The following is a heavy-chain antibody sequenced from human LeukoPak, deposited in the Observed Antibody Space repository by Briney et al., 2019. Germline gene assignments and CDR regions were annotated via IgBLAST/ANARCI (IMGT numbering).Heavy chain of an antibody. J-gene: IGHJ5*02. D-gene: IGHD3-10*01. Sequence: SETLSLTCTVSGDSISGYYWSWIRQPAGKGLEWIGRIYNGGIITYNPSLKSRVTMSIDTSNNQFSLRLRFVTAADTAVYYCARDSGTTGEVKFDPWGQGTLVTVSS. CDR3: ARDSGTTGEVKFDP. CDR2: IYNGGII. CDR1: GDSISGYY. V-gene: IGHV4-4*07.